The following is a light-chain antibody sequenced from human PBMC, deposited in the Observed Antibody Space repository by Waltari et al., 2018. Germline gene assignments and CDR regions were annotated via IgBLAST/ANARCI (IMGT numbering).Light chain of an antibody. CDR1: SGHSSYA. Sequence: QLVLTQSPSASASLGASVKLTCTLISGHSSYAIAWHQQQPEKGPRFLMKLNSDGSHSKGDGIPDRFSGSSSGTERYLTISSLQSEDEADYYCQTWDTDIRVFGGGTELTVL. CDR3: QTWDTDIRV. J-gene: IGLJ3*02. V-gene: IGLV4-69*01. CDR2: LNSDGSH.